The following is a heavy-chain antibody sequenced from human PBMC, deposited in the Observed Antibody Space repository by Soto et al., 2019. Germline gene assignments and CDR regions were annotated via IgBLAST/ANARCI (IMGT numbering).Heavy chain of an antibody. V-gene: IGHV1-18*01. J-gene: IGHJ6*02. CDR1: GYTXTSYG. D-gene: IGHD2-2*01. Sequence: ASVKVSCKASGYTXTSYGISWVRQAPGQGLEWMGWISAYNGNTNYAQKLQGRVTMTTDISTSTAYMELRSLRSDDTAVYYCARYCSSTSCYGYYYYYGMDVWGQGTTVTAP. CDR2: ISAYNGNT. CDR3: ARYCSSTSCYGYYYYYGMDV.